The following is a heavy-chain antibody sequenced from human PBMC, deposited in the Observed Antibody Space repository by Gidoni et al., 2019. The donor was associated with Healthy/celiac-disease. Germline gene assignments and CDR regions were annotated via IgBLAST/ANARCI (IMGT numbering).Heavy chain of an antibody. CDR1: GGTFSSYA. CDR3: ARDPGREYGGKPTNWFDP. V-gene: IGHV1-69*01. Sequence: QVQLVQSGAEVKKPGSSVKVSCKASGGTFSSYAISWVRQAPGQGLEWMGGIIPICGTANYAQKFQGRVTITADESMSTAYMELSSLRSEDTAVYYCARDPGREYGGKPTNWFDPWGQGTLVTVSS. CDR2: IIPICGTA. D-gene: IGHD2-15*01. J-gene: IGHJ5*02.